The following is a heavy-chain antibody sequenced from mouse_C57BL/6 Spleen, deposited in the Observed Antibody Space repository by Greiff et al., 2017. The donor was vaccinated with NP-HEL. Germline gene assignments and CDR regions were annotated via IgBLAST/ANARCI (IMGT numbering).Heavy chain of an antibody. CDR1: GYTFTSYW. CDR2: INPSNGGT. D-gene: IGHD1-1*02. V-gene: IGHV1-53*01. CDR3: ARDYAWGYFDV. Sequence: QVQLQQPGTDLVKPGASVKLSCKASGYTFTSYWMHWVKQRPGQGLEWIGNINPSNGGTNYNEKFKSKATLTVDKSSSTAYMQLSSLTSEDAAVYNCARDYAWGYFDVWGTGTTVNVSS. J-gene: IGHJ1*03.